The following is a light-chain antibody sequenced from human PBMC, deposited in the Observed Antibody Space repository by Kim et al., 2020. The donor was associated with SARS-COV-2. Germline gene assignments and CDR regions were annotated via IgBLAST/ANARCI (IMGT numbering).Light chain of an antibody. J-gene: IGLJ2*01. Sequence: GQATTISCTGTSSDVGGYKYVSWYQQHPGKAPKLIIYDVTHRPSGISNRFSGFKSGNTAYLTISGLQAEDEADYYCNSFTSSRTVIFGGGTQLTVL. CDR2: DVT. V-gene: IGLV2-14*03. CDR3: NSFTSSRTVI. CDR1: SSDVGGYKY.